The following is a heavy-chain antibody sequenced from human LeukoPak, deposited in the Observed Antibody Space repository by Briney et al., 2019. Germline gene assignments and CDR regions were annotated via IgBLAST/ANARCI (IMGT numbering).Heavy chain of an antibody. J-gene: IGHJ5*02. V-gene: IGHV3-21*01. Sequence: GGSLTLSCAASGFTFSSYSMNWVRQAPGKGLEWVSSISSSSSYIYYADSVKGRFTISRDNAKNSLYLQMNSLRAEDTAVYYCARRFIFTRSNWFDPWGQGTLVTVSS. D-gene: IGHD2-21*01. CDR1: GFTFSSYS. CDR2: ISSSSSYI. CDR3: ARRFIFTRSNWFDP.